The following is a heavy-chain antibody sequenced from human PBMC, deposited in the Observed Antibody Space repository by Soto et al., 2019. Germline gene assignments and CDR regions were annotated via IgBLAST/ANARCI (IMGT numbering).Heavy chain of an antibody. CDR1: GYSFTSYW. CDR3: ATYRVCAPVDY. J-gene: IGHJ4*02. Sequence: VQLVQSGAEVKQPGESLKISCKTSGYSFTSYWIGWVRQMPGKGPEWMGIIYPGDSDTRYSPSFQGQVTISADKSTNTAYLHWSNLQPSDSAMYYCATYRVCAPVDYWGQGTLVTVSS. V-gene: IGHV5-51*01. D-gene: IGHD1-26*01. CDR2: IYPGDSDT.